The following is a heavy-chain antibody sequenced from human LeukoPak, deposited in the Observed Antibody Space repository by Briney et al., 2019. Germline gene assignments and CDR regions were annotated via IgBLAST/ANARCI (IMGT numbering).Heavy chain of an antibody. V-gene: IGHV4-39*07. D-gene: IGHD3-22*01. CDR2: IYYSRST. J-gene: IGHJ4*02. Sequence: SETLSLTCTVSGGSISSSSYYWGWIRQPPGKGLEWIGSIYYSRSTYYNPSLKSRVTISVDTSKNQFSLKLSSVTAADTAVYYCARGLLPEDYLDYWGQGTLVTVSS. CDR3: ARGLLPEDYLDY. CDR1: GGSISSSSYY.